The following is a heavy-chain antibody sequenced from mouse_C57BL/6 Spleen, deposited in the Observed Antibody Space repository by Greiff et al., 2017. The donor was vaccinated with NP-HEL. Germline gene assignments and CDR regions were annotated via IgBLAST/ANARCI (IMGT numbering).Heavy chain of an antibody. D-gene: IGHD2-12*01. CDR1: EYEFPSHD. Sequence: EVQGVESGGGLVQPGESLKLSCESNEYEFPSHDMSWVRKTPEKRLELVAAINSDGGSTYYPDNMERRFIISRDNTKKTLYLQISSLRSEDTALYYCARQGRRGYFDVWGTGTTVTVSS. CDR2: INSDGGST. CDR3: ARQGRRGYFDV. J-gene: IGHJ1*03. V-gene: IGHV5-2*01.